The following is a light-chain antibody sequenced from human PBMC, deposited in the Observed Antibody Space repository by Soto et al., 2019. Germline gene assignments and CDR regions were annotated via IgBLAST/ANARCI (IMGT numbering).Light chain of an antibody. CDR1: QSLVTS. V-gene: IGKV3-11*01. Sequence: DIVLTQSPATLSLSPGERATLSCRASQSLVTSLAWYQQKPGQAPRLVIYDASSRATGIPERFSGSGSGTDFTLTISRLEPEDSAVYYCQQRSNWPLTFGGGTKVDIK. CDR2: DAS. J-gene: IGKJ4*01. CDR3: QQRSNWPLT.